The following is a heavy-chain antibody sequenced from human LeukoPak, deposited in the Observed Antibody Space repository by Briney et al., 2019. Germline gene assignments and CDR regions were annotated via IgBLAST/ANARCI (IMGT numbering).Heavy chain of an antibody. J-gene: IGHJ4*02. CDR1: GGSISSYY. CDR3: ARDSTDLGYCSSTSCQYYFDY. D-gene: IGHD2-2*01. V-gene: IGHV4-4*07. CDR2: IYTSGST. Sequence: SETLSLTCTVSGGSISSYYWSWIRQPAGKGLEWIGRIYTSGSTNYNPSLKSRVTMSVDTSKNQFSLKLSPVTAADTAVYYCARDSTDLGYCSSTSCQYYFDYWGQGTLVTVSS.